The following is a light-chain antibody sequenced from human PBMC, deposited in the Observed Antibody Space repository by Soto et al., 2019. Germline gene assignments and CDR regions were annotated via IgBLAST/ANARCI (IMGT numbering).Light chain of an antibody. CDR1: SSNIGSKT. CDR2: SNN. V-gene: IGLV1-44*01. J-gene: IGLJ2*01. Sequence: QSVLTQPPSASGTPGQRVTISCSGSSSNIGSKTVNWYQQLPGTAPKLLIYSNNQRPSGVPDRFSGSKSGTSASLAISGHQSEYEADYYCAACDDSLNGVVFGGGTKLTVL. CDR3: AACDDSLNGVV.